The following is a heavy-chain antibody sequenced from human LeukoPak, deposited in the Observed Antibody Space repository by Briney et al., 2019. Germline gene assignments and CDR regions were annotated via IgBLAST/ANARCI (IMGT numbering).Heavy chain of an antibody. CDR3: AKVRYSSSWFDY. D-gene: IGHD6-13*01. CDR1: GFSFNTYG. CDR2: IWYDGSNT. V-gene: IGHV3-33*06. J-gene: IGHJ4*02. Sequence: PGGSLRLSCAASGFSFNTYGMLWVRQAPGKGLECVAVIWYDGSNTYYADSVKGRFTISRDNSKNTLYLQMNSLRAEDTAVYYCAKVRYSSSWFDYWGQGTLVTVSS.